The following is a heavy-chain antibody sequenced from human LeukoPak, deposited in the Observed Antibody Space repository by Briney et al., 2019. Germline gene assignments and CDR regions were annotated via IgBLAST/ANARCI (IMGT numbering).Heavy chain of an antibody. CDR2: ISSSSSYI. J-gene: IGHJ4*02. Sequence: GGSLRLSCAASGFTFSSYSMNWVRQAPGKGLEWVSSISSSSSYIYYADSVKGRFTISRDNAKNSLYLQMNSLTAEDTAVYYCARAGSVTSPVDYWGQGTLVTVSS. CDR3: ARAGSVTSPVDY. CDR1: GFTFSSYS. D-gene: IGHD2-21*02. V-gene: IGHV3-21*01.